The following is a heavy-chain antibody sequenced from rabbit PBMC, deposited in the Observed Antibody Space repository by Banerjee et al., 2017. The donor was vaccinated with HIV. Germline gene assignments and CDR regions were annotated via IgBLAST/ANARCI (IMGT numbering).Heavy chain of an antibody. CDR1: GFSFSSYG. D-gene: IGHD1-1*01. CDR3: AREGNIGWNFNL. V-gene: IGHV1S45*01. CDR2: ISTGSSGST. Sequence: QQQLVESGGGLVKPGASLTLTCTASGFSFSSYGVSWVRQAPGKGLEWIGWISTGSSGSTYYATWAKGRFTISKTSTTVTLQMTSLTAADTATYFCAREGNIGWNFNLWAQAPWSPS. J-gene: IGHJ4*01.